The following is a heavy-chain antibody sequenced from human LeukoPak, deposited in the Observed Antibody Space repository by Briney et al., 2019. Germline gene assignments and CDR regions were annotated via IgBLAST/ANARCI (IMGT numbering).Heavy chain of an antibody. CDR1: GGSISSSNW. CDR2: IYHSGST. Sequence: SETLSLTCAVSGGSISSSNWWSWVRQPPGKGLEWIGEIYHSGSTNYNPSLKNRDTISVDKSKNQFSLKLSSVTAADTAVYYCARCISSGWDFDYWGQGTLVTVSS. CDR3: ARCISSGWDFDY. J-gene: IGHJ4*02. D-gene: IGHD6-19*01. V-gene: IGHV4-4*02.